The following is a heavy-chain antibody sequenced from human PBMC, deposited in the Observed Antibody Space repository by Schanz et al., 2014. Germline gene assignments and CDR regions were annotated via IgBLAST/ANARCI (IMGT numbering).Heavy chain of an antibody. CDR2: INQSGDT. Sequence: QVQLQQWGAGLLKPSETLSLTCAVSGGSFSGYYWSWIRQPPDTGLEWIGEINQSGDTNYNLSLKSGATIPVDPSNTHFSQKLRSVTAADTAVYYCARLYCSTPGCYVSPNGFAKDYWGQGTLVTVSS. V-gene: IGHV4-34*01. J-gene: IGHJ4*02. CDR1: GGSFSGYY. CDR3: ARLYCSTPGCYVSPNGFAKDY. D-gene: IGHD2-2*01.